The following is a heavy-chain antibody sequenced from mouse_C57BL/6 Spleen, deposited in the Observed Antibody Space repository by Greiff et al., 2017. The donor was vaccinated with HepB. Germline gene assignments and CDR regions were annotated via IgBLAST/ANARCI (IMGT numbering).Heavy chain of an antibody. CDR1: GYTFTSYW. Sequence: QVQLQQPGTELVKPGASVKLSCKASGYTFTSYWMHWVKQRPGQGLEWIGNINPSNGGTNYNEKFKSKATLTVDKSSSTAYMQRSSLTSEDSAVYYCARSPIYDGYYVLDYWGQGTTLTVSS. V-gene: IGHV1-53*01. J-gene: IGHJ2*01. CDR3: ARSPIYDGYYVLDY. CDR2: INPSNGGT. D-gene: IGHD2-3*01.